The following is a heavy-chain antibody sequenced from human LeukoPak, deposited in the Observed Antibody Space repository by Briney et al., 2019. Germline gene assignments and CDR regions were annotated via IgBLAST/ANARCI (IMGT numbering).Heavy chain of an antibody. Sequence: SQTLSLTCAISGDSVSNNGASWNWIRQSPSRGLEWLGRTYYRTRWYFDYAVSVRMRATINPDTSKNQFSLQLDSVTPEDTAVYYCARGGAGWYVSVFDPWGQGTLVTVSS. CDR1: GDSVSNNGAS. D-gene: IGHD6-19*01. V-gene: IGHV6-1*01. CDR3: ARGGAGWYVSVFDP. CDR2: TYYRTRWYF. J-gene: IGHJ5*02.